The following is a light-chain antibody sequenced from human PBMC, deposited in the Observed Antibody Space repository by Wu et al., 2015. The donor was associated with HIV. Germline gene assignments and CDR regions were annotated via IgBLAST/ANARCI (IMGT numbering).Light chain of an antibody. Sequence: EIVLTQSPGTLSLSPGERATLSCRASQSVSNNYLAWFQQKPGQSHRLLIYGASSRATGIPDRFSGSGSETDFTLTISRLEPEDFVVYYCQQYGSSPYSFGQGTKVEIK. CDR3: QQYGSSPYS. CDR1: QSVSNNY. CDR2: GAS. J-gene: IGKJ2*03. V-gene: IGKV3-20*01.